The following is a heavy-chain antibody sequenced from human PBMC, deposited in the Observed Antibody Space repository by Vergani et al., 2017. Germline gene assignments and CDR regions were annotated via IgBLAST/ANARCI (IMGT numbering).Heavy chain of an antibody. Sequence: EVQLLESGGDLVQPGGSLRLSCTASGFIFSTYAMSWVRQAPGQGLEWVSAISGSVGSTYYADSVKGRFTISRDNSKNTLYLQMNSLRAEDTAVYYCAKGRAVPVGVDYWGQGTLVTVSS. CDR3: AKGRAVPVGVDY. D-gene: IGHD2-2*01. CDR1: GFIFSTYA. J-gene: IGHJ4*02. CDR2: ISGSVGST. V-gene: IGHV3-23*01.